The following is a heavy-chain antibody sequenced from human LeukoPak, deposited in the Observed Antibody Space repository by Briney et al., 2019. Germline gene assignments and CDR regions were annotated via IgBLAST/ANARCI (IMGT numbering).Heavy chain of an antibody. CDR3: ARDQIAARPFYYYYYMDV. V-gene: IGHV4-61*02. CDR1: GGSISSGSYH. D-gene: IGHD6-6*01. CDR2: IYTSGST. Sequence: SETLSLTCTVSGGSISSGSYHWSWIRQPAGKGLEWIGRIYTSGSTNYNLSLKSRVTISVDTSKNQFSLKLSSVTAADTAVYYCARDQIAARPFYYYYYMDVWGKGTTVTVSS. J-gene: IGHJ6*03.